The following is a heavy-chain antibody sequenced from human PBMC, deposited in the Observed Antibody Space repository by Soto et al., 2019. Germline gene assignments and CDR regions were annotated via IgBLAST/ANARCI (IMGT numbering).Heavy chain of an antibody. Sequence: GGAPLVSSTASGFPFSDFARSCVRPATGKGLEWVSAISGSGGSTYYADSVKGRFTISRDNSKNTLSLQMNSLRAEDTAVYSCAKALFGVVLFAYRVQGTLVILSP. CDR3: AKALFGVVLFAY. CDR2: ISGSGGST. V-gene: IGHV3-23*01. D-gene: IGHD3-3*01. CDR1: GFPFSDFA. J-gene: IGHJ4*02.